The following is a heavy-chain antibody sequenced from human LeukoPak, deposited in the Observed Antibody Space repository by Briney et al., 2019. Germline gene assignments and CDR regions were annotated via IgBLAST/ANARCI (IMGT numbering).Heavy chain of an antibody. CDR1: GFTFSSCA. J-gene: IGHJ4*02. Sequence: GGSLRLSCAASGFTFSSCAMSWVRQAPGKGLEWVSSIRGGGVNIQYAVSVRGRFTISRDNSNNTLHLQMNSLRVEDTAVYYCAKEFFGSGNYFNGVFDSWGQGALVTVSS. V-gene: IGHV3-23*01. CDR3: AKEFFGSGNYFNGVFDS. CDR2: IRGGGVNI. D-gene: IGHD3-10*01.